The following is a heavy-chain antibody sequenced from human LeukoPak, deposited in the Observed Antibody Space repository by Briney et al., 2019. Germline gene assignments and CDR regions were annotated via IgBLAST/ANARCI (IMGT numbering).Heavy chain of an antibody. CDR2: ISYDGSNK. CDR3: AKDRSLIAVVGIEYYFDY. CDR1: GFTFSSYG. Sequence: GRSLRLSCAASGFTFSSYGMHWVRQAPGKGLERVAVISYDGSNKYYADSVKCRFTISRDNSKNTLYLQMNSLRAEDTAVYYCAKDRSLIAVVGIEYYFDYWGQGTLVTVSS. V-gene: IGHV3-30*18. D-gene: IGHD6-19*01. J-gene: IGHJ4*02.